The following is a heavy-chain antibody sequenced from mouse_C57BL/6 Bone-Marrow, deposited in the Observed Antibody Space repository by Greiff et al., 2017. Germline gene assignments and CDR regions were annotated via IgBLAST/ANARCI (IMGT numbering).Heavy chain of an antibody. CDR1: GYTFTSYW. V-gene: IGHV1-52*01. CDR3: ARDRYYYGSSLWYLDG. D-gene: IGHD1-1*01. J-gene: IGHJ1*03. Sequence: VQLQQPGAELVRPGSSVKLSCKASGYTFTSYWMHWVKQRPIQGLEWIGNIDPSDSETHYNQKFKDKATFTVDKSSSTAYMQLSSLTSEDSAVYYWARDRYYYGSSLWYLDGWGTGTTVTVSS. CDR2: IDPSDSET.